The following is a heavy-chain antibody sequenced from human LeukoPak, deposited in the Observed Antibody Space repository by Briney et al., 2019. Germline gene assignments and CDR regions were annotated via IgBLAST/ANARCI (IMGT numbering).Heavy chain of an antibody. D-gene: IGHD3-3*01. Sequence: GGSLRLSCAASGFTFSSYWMSWVRQAPGKGLEWVANIKQDGSEKYYVDSVKGRFTISRDNAKNSLYLQMNSLRAEDTAVYYCARVQAYYDFWSGYYYYYYYMDVWGKGTTVTVSS. J-gene: IGHJ6*03. CDR1: GFTFSSYW. CDR2: IKQDGSEK. CDR3: ARVQAYYDFWSGYYYYYYYMDV. V-gene: IGHV3-7*01.